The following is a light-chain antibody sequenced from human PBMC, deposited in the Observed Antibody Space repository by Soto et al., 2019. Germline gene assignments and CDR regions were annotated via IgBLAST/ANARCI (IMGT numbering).Light chain of an antibody. V-gene: IGKV1-39*01. CDR3: QQSYSTPWT. Sequence: DIQMTQSPSSLSASVGDRVTITCRASQSISSYLNWYQQKPGKATTLLIYAASSLQSGVPSRFSGSGSGTDFTLTISSLQPEYFATYYCQQSYSTPWTFGQGTKVEIK. J-gene: IGKJ1*01. CDR1: QSISSY. CDR2: AAS.